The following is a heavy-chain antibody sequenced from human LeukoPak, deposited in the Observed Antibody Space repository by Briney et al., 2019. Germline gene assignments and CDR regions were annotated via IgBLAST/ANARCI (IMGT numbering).Heavy chain of an antibody. J-gene: IGHJ6*03. Sequence: GGSLRLSCVASGFTFSSYETNWVRQAPGKGLEWVSYISSSGSIIYYADSVKGRFTISRDNAKNSLYLQMNSLRAEDTAVYYCARGDRDLLDYYYYMGVWGKGTTVTISS. CDR3: ARGDRDLLDYYYYMGV. CDR2: ISSSGSII. CDR1: GFTFSSYE. D-gene: IGHD3-3*01. V-gene: IGHV3-48*03.